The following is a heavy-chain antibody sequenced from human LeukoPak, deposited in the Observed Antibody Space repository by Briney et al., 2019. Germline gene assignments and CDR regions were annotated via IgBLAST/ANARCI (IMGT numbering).Heavy chain of an antibody. CDR2: IYNSGST. CDR3: ARVRAAAGPFYFDY. V-gene: IGHV4-59*12. CDR1: GGSISSYY. D-gene: IGHD6-13*01. J-gene: IGHJ4*02. Sequence: PSETLSLTCTVSGGSISSYYWSWIRQPPGKGLEWIGYIYNSGSTNYNPSLKSRVTMSVDTSKNQFSLNLSSVTAADTAVYYCARVRAAAGPFYFDYWGQGTLVTVSS.